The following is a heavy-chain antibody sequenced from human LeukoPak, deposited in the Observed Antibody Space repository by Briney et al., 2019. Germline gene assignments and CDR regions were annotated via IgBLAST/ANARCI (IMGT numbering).Heavy chain of an antibody. CDR2: IYRSGST. V-gene: IGHV4-39*07. CDR1: GGSISSSGYY. D-gene: IGHD2-15*01. Sequence: PSETLSLTCTVSGGSISSSGYYWGWIRQPPGKGLEWIGSIYRSGSTYYNPSLKSRVTISVDTSKNQFSLKLSSVTAADTAVYYCARLLAATTELDYWGQGTLVTVSS. J-gene: IGHJ4*02. CDR3: ARLLAATTELDY.